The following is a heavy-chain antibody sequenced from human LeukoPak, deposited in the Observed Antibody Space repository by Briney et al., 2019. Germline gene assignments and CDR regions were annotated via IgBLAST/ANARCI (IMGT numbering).Heavy chain of an antibody. V-gene: IGHV4-31*03. CDR3: AREGSNSPLGN. CDR1: GGSISSGGYY. J-gene: IGHJ4*02. D-gene: IGHD4-11*01. Sequence: PSETLSLTCTVSGGSISSGGYYWSWIRQHPGKGLEWIGYIYYSGSTYYNPSLKSRVTISVDTSKNQFSLKLSSVTAADTAVYYRAREGSNSPLGNWGQGTLVTVSS. CDR2: IYYSGST.